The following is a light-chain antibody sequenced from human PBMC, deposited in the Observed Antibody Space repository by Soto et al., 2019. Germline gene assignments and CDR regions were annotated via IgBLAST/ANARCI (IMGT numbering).Light chain of an antibody. CDR1: GSDVGGYPY. CDR3: CSYTSSSPLYV. Sequence: QSALTQPASVSGSPGQSITISCTGTGSDVGGYPYVSWYQHHPGKAPKFLIYEVSNRPSGVSNRLSGSKSGNTASLSISGLQAEDEADYYCCSYTSSSPLYVFGTGTKVSVL. CDR2: EVS. V-gene: IGLV2-14*01. J-gene: IGLJ1*01.